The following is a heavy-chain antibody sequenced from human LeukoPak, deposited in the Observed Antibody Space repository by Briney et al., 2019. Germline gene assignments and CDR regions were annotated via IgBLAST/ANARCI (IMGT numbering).Heavy chain of an antibody. CDR3: ASTNSSGYYKGYYYYMDV. CDR1: GASISSYY. V-gene: IGHV4-59*05. D-gene: IGHD3-22*01. Sequence: SETLSLTCTVSGASISSYYWSWIRQPPGKGLEWIGSIYYSGSTYYNPSLKSRVTISVDTSKNQFSLKLSSVTAADTAVYYCASTNSSGYYKGYYYYMDVWGKGTTVTVSS. J-gene: IGHJ6*03. CDR2: IYYSGST.